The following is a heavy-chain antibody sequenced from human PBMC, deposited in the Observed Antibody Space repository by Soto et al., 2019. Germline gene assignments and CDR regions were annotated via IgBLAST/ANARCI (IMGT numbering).Heavy chain of an antibody. CDR1: GYNFHTYW. V-gene: IGHV5-51*01. CDR3: ARPTDYHYGMQV. Sequence: PGESLKISCKGSGYNFHTYWIAWVRQMPGKGLEWMVFIYPHDSDTRYSPSFRGQVTISADKSINTAYLQWTSLKASDTAIYFCARPTDYHYGMQVWGQGTTVTVSS. D-gene: IGHD4-17*01. J-gene: IGHJ6*02. CDR2: IYPHDSDT.